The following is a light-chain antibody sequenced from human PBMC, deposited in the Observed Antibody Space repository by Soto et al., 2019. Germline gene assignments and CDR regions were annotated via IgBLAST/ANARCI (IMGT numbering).Light chain of an antibody. J-gene: IGKJ2*01. V-gene: IGKV3-11*01. CDR3: QQRSNWPRT. Sequence: EIVLPQSPATLSLSPGERATLSCRASQSVDGSLAWYQQKPGQAPRLLIYDASNRATGIPARGSGSGSETAFNLTISSLEPEEFAVYYCQQRSNWPRTFGQGPKLEIK. CDR2: DAS. CDR1: QSVDGS.